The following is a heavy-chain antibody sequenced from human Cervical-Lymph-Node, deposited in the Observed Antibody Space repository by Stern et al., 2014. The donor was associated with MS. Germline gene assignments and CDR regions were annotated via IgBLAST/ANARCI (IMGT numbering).Heavy chain of an antibody. CDR1: GFTFGRHS. Sequence: EQLVESGGGVVQPGRSLRLSCATSGFTFGRHSMHWVRQVPGKGLEWVAIISYDGSSQHYADSVKGRFTISRANSNNTLYLQLNSLRIEDTAMYYCARPAAARYFDYWGQGSQVTVSS. J-gene: IGHJ4*02. CDR2: ISYDGSSQ. V-gene: IGHV3-30-3*01. CDR3: ARPAAARYFDY. D-gene: IGHD6-25*01.